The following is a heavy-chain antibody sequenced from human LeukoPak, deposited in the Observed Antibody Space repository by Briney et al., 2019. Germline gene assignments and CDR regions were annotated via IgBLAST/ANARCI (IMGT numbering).Heavy chain of an antibody. CDR3: ARVSESLWGVVVTASLYYFDY. J-gene: IGHJ4*02. V-gene: IGHV1-2*02. D-gene: IGHD2-21*02. CDR1: GYTFTGYY. Sequence: ASVKVSCKASGYTFTGYYMHWVRQAPGQGLEWMGWINPNSGGTNYAQKFQGRVTMTRGTSISTAYMELSRLRSDDTAVYYCARVSESLWGVVVTASLYYFDYWGQGTLVTVSS. CDR2: INPNSGGT.